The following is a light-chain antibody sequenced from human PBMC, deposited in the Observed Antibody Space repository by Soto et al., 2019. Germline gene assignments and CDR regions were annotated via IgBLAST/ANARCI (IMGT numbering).Light chain of an antibody. CDR3: QQLNSYRPIT. J-gene: IGKJ5*01. V-gene: IGKV1-9*01. Sequence: IQLTQSPSSLSASVGDRVTITCRASQGISSYLAWYQQKPGKAPKLLIYAASTLQSGVPSRFSGSGSGTDFTLTIISLQPEDFAAYYCQQLNSYRPITFGQGTRLEIK. CDR2: AAS. CDR1: QGISSY.